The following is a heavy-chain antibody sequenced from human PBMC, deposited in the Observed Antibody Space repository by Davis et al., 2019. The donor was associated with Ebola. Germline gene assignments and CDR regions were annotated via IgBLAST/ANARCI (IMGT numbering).Heavy chain of an antibody. CDR1: GYTFTNND. CDR2: MNPNTGDT. D-gene: IGHD6-13*01. V-gene: IGHV1-8*01. J-gene: IGHJ5*02. Sequence: ASVKVSCKASGYTFTNNDVNWVRQATGQGLEWIGWMNPNTGDTGYAQKFQGRVTITRDTSARTAYMELSSLRSEDTAVYYCARSAGTIENWFDPWGQGTLVTVSS. CDR3: ARSAGTIENWFDP.